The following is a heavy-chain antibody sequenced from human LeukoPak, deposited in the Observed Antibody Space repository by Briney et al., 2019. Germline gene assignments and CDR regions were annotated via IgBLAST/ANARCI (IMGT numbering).Heavy chain of an antibody. CDR1: GGSISSSNW. CDR3: ARVSGVAAAGRATDFDY. D-gene: IGHD6-13*01. Sequence: PLETLSLTCAVSGGSISSSNWWSWVRQPPGKGLEWIGEIYHSGSTNYNPSLKSRVTISVDKSKNQFSLKLSSVTAADTAVYYCARVSGVAAAGRATDFDYWGQGTLVTVSS. V-gene: IGHV4-4*02. CDR2: IYHSGST. J-gene: IGHJ4*02.